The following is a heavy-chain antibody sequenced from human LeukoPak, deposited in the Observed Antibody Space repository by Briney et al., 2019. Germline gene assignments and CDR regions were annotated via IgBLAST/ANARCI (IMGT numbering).Heavy chain of an antibody. CDR2: ISAYNGNT. CDR1: GYTFTSYG. Sequence: ASVKVSCKASGYTFTSYGISWVRQAPGQGLEWMGWISAYNGNTNYAQKLQGRVTMTTDTSTSTAYMELRSLRSDDTAVYYCARGLDYYDSSGYGYWGQGTLVTVSS. CDR3: ARGLDYYDSSGYGY. D-gene: IGHD3-22*01. J-gene: IGHJ4*02. V-gene: IGHV1-18*01.